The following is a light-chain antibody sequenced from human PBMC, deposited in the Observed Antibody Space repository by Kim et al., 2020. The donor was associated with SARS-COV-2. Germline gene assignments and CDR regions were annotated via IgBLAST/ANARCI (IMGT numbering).Light chain of an antibody. CDR1: QSVSRGY. Sequence: SPVERAPLSCTASQSVSRGYLAWYQQKPGQSPSLLIYDAASRATGIPDRFSGSGSGTDFTLTISRLEPEDLAVYYCQQYDSSPRTFGQGTKVDIK. CDR3: QQYDSSPRT. J-gene: IGKJ1*01. V-gene: IGKV3-20*01. CDR2: DAA.